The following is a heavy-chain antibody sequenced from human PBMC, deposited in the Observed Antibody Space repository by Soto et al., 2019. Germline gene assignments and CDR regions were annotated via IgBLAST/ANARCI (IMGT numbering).Heavy chain of an antibody. J-gene: IGHJ6*03. Sequence: ASVKVSCKASGYTFTSYYMHWVRQAPGQGLEWMGIINPSGGSTSYAQKFQGRVTMTRDTSTSTVYMELSSLRSEDTAVYYCARGEFGELEIRGYCYYMDVWGKGTTVNVSS. CDR3: ARGEFGELEIRGYCYYMDV. V-gene: IGHV1-46*03. CDR1: GYTFTSYY. D-gene: IGHD1-7*01. CDR2: INPSGGST.